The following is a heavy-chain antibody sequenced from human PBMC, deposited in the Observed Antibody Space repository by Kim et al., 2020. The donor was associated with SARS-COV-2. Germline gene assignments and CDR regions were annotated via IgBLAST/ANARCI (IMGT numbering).Heavy chain of an antibody. D-gene: IGHD6-19*01. Sequence: SETLSLTCAVYGGSFSGYYWSWIRQPPGKGLEWIGEINHSGSTNYNPSLKSRVTISVDTSKNQFSLKLSSVTAADTAVYYCARSRRTVLYSSGWYGGNWFDPWGQGTLVTVSS. CDR1: GGSFSGYY. CDR2: INHSGST. J-gene: IGHJ5*02. CDR3: ARSRRTVLYSSGWYGGNWFDP. V-gene: IGHV4-34*01.